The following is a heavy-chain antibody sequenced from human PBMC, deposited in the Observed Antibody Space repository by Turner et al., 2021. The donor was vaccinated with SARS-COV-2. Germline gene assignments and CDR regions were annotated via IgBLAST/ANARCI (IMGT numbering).Heavy chain of an antibody. CDR2: ISGSGGTT. V-gene: IGHV3-23*04. J-gene: IGHJ4*02. D-gene: IGHD3-22*01. CDR3: AKADRVMIVVVITLFDY. CDR1: GFTVSSYY. Sequence: EVQLVESGGGLIQPGGSLRLSCAASGFTVSSYYMSWVRQAPGKGLEWVSAISGSGGTTYYADSVKGRFTISRDNSKNTLFLQMNSLRAEDTAVYYCAKADRVMIVVVITLFDYWGQGTLVTVSS.